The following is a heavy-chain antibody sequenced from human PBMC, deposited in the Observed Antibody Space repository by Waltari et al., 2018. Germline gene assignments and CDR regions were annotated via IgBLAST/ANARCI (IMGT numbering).Heavy chain of an antibody. D-gene: IGHD3-22*01. CDR3: ARDGGITMSSGFDY. CDR1: GFTFSSYA. J-gene: IGHJ4*02. CDR2: ISDDGSNK. Sequence: QVQLVESGGGVVQPGRSLRLSCAASGFTFSSYAMHWFRQAPGKGLEWVAVISDDGSNKYYADSVKCRFTISRDNSKNTLYLQMTSLRAEDTAVYYCARDGGITMSSGFDYWGQGTLVTVSS. V-gene: IGHV3-30-3*01.